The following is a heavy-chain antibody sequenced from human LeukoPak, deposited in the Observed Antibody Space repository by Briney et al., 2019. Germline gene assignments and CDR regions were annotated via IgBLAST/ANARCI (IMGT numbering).Heavy chain of an antibody. CDR1: GDSFSSYW. V-gene: IGHV5-51*01. CDR3: ARLVQMPQGYFDH. CDR2: IFPGDSDT. Sequence: GESLKISCEVSGDSFSSYWIAWVRQKPGKGLKWMGIIFPGDSDTRYSPSFQGQVTISDDKSIDTAYLQWSSLKASGAAMYYCARLVQMPQGYFDHWGQGTLVTVSS. J-gene: IGHJ4*02. D-gene: IGHD5-24*01.